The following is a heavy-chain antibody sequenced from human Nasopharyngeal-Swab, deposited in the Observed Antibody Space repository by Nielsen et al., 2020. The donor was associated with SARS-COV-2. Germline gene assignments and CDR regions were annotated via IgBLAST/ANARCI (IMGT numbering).Heavy chain of an antibody. CDR2: IYYSGST. D-gene: IGHD3-22*01. CDR3: ARGTSNYYDSSGTIDY. Sequence: WIRQPPGKGLEWIGSIYYSGSTNYNPSLKSRVTISVDTSKNQFSLKLSPVTAADTAVYYCARGTSNYYDSSGTIDYWGQGTLVTVSS. V-gene: IGHV4-39*07. J-gene: IGHJ4*02.